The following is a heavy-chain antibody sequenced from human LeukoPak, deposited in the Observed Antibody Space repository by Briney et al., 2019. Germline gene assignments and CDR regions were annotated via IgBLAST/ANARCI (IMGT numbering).Heavy chain of an antibody. J-gene: IGHJ4*02. D-gene: IGHD6-13*01. CDR3: ASDIAAPGYFDY. CDR1: VYTFCTYI. V-gene: IGHV3-21*01. CDR2: ISSSSTYI. Sequence: PGGSLRLSCAPSVYTFCTYITNCVPPAPGEGGECVSSISSSSTYIYYADSVKGRFTISRDNAKNSLYLHMNSLRAEDTAVYYCASDIAAPGYFDYWGQGTLVTVSS.